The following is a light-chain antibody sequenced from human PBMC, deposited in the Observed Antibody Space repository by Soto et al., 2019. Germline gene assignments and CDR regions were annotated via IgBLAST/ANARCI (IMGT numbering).Light chain of an antibody. V-gene: IGLV2-14*01. CDR3: SSYTSSSTLV. CDR2: DVS. CDR1: SSDVGGYNY. Sequence: QSALTQPASVSGSPGQSITISCTGTSSDVGGYNYVSWYQQYPGKAPKLMIYDVSNRPSGVSNRFSGSKSGNTASLTISGLQAEDEPDYYCSSYTSSSTLVYGTGTKLTVL. J-gene: IGLJ1*01.